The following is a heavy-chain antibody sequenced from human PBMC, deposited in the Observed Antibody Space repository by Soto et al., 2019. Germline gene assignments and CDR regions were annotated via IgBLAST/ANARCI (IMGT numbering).Heavy chain of an antibody. CDR1: GYMFTAYS. D-gene: IGHD3-16*01. CDR3: ARGLLNTFSGYFDS. V-gene: IGHV1-3*04. CDR2: INIDNGNT. Sequence: QVHLVQSGAEVKKPRASVRISCKASGYMFTAYSIHWVRQAPGQRLEWMGWINIDNGNTKSSQRFQGRVSFSRDTSASTTYMELTNLKMEDTAMYYCARGLLNTFSGYFDSWCQGTLVTVSS. J-gene: IGHJ4*02.